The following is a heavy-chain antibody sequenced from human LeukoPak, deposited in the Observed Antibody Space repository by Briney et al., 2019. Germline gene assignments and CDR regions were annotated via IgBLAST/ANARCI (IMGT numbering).Heavy chain of an antibody. CDR2: ISSSSSTI. CDR3: AREGLWFGELLQLGFDY. Sequence: GGSLRLSCAASGFTFSSYSMNWVRQAPGKGLEWVSYISSSSSTIYHADSVRGRFTISRDNAKNSLYLQMNSLRAEDTAVYYCAREGLWFGELLQLGFDYWGQGTLVTVSS. D-gene: IGHD3-10*01. J-gene: IGHJ4*02. V-gene: IGHV3-48*04. CDR1: GFTFSSYS.